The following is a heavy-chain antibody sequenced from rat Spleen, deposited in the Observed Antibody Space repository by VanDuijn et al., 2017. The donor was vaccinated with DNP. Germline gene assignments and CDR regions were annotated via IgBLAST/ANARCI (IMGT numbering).Heavy chain of an antibody. CDR1: GFTFSDYY. CDR2: IGFDGYAP. J-gene: IGHJ2*01. Sequence: EVQLVESGGGLVQPGRSLTLSCAASGFTFSDYYMAWVRQAPTKGLEWVAYIGFDGYAPYYGDSVKGRFTISRDNAKSTLYLQINSLRSEDMATYYCIRWNSGHFDYWGQGVMVPVSS. CDR3: IRWNSGHFDY. D-gene: IGHD4-3*01. V-gene: IGHV5-22*01.